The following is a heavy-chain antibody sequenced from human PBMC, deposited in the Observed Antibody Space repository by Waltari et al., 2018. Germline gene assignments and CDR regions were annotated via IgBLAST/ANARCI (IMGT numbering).Heavy chain of an antibody. Sequence: QLQLQESGPGLVKPSETLSLTCTVSGGSISSRSYYWGWIRQPPGKGLEWIGSSFYSGSTYYNPSLKSRVTISVETSKNQFSLKLSSVTAADTAVYYRARDRVYGDNLYYFDYWGQGTLVTVSS. J-gene: IGHJ4*02. V-gene: IGHV4-39*07. CDR2: SFYSGST. CDR1: GGSISSRSYY. D-gene: IGHD4-17*01. CDR3: ARDRVYGDNLYYFDY.